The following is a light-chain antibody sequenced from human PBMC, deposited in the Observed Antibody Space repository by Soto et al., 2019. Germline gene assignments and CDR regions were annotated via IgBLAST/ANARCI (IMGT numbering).Light chain of an antibody. CDR1: SSNIGKNY. Sequence: QPVLTQPPSVSAASGQKVTISCSGSSSNIGKNYVSWYQQIPGTAPKLLIYESNKRPSGIPDRFSGSKSGTSATLGITGLQTGDEADYYCGTWDTSLTTVVFGGGTKLTVL. CDR3: GTWDTSLTTVV. CDR2: ESN. J-gene: IGLJ2*01. V-gene: IGLV1-51*02.